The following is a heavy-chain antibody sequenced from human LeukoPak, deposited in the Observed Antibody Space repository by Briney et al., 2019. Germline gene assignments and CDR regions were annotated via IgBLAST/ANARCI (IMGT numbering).Heavy chain of an antibody. CDR2: INPSGSTI. V-gene: IGHV3-11*01. CDR1: GFTFSGYY. J-gene: IGHJ6*03. D-gene: IGHD2-2*01. CDR3: ARVRGSGFCSGSSCAKDPGYYYYMHV. Sequence: PGGSLRLSCEGSGFTFSGYYMSWIRQAPGKGLEWVSYINPSGSTIYYADSVKGRFTISRDNAKKSLDLQMYSLRAEDTAVYYCARVRGSGFCSGSSCAKDPGYYYYMHVWGKGTTVTVS.